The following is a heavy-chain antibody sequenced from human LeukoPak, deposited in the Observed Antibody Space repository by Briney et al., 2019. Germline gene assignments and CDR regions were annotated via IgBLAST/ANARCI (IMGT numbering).Heavy chain of an antibody. CDR1: GYTFTTYA. CDR3: ARGGGRDGYNRQGYFDF. Sequence: ASVKVSCKASGYTFTTYAIHWVRQAPGQRLEWLGWINTGNGDTRYSQTFQGRVTITRDTSASTAYMELSSLRPEDTAVYYCARGGGRDGYNRQGYFDFWGQGTLVTVSS. V-gene: IGHV1-3*04. D-gene: IGHD5-24*01. J-gene: IGHJ4*02. CDR2: INTGNGDT.